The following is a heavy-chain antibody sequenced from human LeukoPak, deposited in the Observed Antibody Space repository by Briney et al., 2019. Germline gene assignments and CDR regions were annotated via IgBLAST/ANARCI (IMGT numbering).Heavy chain of an antibody. V-gene: IGHV3-23*01. CDR1: GFTFSSYA. J-gene: IGHJ4*02. CDR2: ISGSGGST. Sequence: GGSLRLSCAASGFTFSSYAMSWVRQAPGKGLEWVSAISGSGGSTYYADSVKGRFTISRDNSKNTLYLQMNSLRAEDTAVYYCAKDLVRDYTGGVDYRGQGTLVTVSS. CDR3: AKDLVRDYTGGVDY. D-gene: IGHD3-16*01.